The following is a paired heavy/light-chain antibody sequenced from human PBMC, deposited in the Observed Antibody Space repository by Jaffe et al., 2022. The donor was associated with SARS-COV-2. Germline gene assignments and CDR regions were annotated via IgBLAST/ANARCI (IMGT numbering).Light chain of an antibody. CDR1: QSLVYSDGNTY. CDR2: QVS. V-gene: IGKV2-30*01. CDR3: MQGVHWPWT. J-gene: IGKJ1*01. Sequence: DVVMTQSPLSLPVTLGQPASISCRSSQSLVYSDGNTYLNWFQQRPGQSPRRLIYQVSNRDSGVPDRFSGSASGTDFTLKISRMEAEDVGVYYCMQGVHWPWTFGQGTKVEI.
Heavy chain of an antibody. Sequence: EVQLVESGGGLVQPGGSLRLSCAASGFTFNTYWMSWVRQAPGKGPEWVANIKEDGSDTYYVGSVKGRFTISRDNGKNLLYLQLNSLRAEDTAVYYCVRPVRRWQGENWGQGTQVVVSS. V-gene: IGHV3-7*03. CDR2: IKEDGSDT. CDR1: GFTFNTYW. CDR3: VRPVRRWQGEN. J-gene: IGHJ4*02. D-gene: IGHD2-15*01.